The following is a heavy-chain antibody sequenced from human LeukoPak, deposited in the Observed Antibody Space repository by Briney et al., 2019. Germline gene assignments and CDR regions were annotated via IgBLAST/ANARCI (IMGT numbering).Heavy chain of an antibody. CDR2: INHSGST. CDR1: GGSFSGYY. CDR3: ARGGLGYSYGYYFEY. J-gene: IGHJ4*02. V-gene: IGHV4-34*01. Sequence: SETLSLTCAVYGGSFSGYYWSWIRQPPGKGLEWIGEINHSGSTNYNPSLKSRVTISVDTSKNQFSLKLSSVTAADTAVYYCARGGLGYSYGYYFEYWGQGTLVTVSS. D-gene: IGHD5-18*01.